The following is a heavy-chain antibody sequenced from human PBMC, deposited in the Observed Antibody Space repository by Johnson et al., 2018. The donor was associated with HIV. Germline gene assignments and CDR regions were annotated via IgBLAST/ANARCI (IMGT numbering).Heavy chain of an antibody. CDR3: ARRSGYAFDI. Sequence: MQLVESGGGLVQPGGSLRLSCGGSGFSFSIYWLTWVRQAPGKGLEWVANINQDGSEMYYVDSVQGRFTISRDNANNSVYLQMKSLRAEDTAVYYCARRSGYAFDIWGQGTMVTVSS. CDR2: INQDGSEM. D-gene: IGHD5-24*01. V-gene: IGHV3-7*05. CDR1: GFSFSIYW. J-gene: IGHJ3*02.